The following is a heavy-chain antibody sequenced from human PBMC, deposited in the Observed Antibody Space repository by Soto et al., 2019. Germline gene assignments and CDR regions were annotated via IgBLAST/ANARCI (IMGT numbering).Heavy chain of an antibody. Sequence: PSETLSLTCAVYGGSFSGYCWSWIRQPPGKGLEWIGEINHSGSTNYNPSLKSRVTISVDTSKNQFALKLSSVTAADTAVYYCARDAEPGLVIAAAVTGRWGYYYYGMDVWGQGTTVTVSS. V-gene: IGHV4-34*01. D-gene: IGHD6-13*01. CDR2: INHSGST. CDR1: GGSFSGYC. J-gene: IGHJ6*02. CDR3: ARDAEPGLVIAAAVTGRWGYYYYGMDV.